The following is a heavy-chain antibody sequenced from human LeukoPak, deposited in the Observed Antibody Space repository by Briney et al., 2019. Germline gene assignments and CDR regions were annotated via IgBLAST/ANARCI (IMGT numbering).Heavy chain of an antibody. CDR2: ISDSGGST. Sequence: PGGSLRLSCAASGFTFSSYAMSSVRQAPGKGLEWVSAISDSGGSTCDADSVKGRFTISRDNSKNTLYLQMNSLRAEDTAVYYCAKDTSIGRYCTNGVCSPFDYWGQGTLVTVSS. J-gene: IGHJ4*02. CDR1: GFTFSSYA. V-gene: IGHV3-23*01. CDR3: AKDTSIGRYCTNGVCSPFDY. D-gene: IGHD2-8*01.